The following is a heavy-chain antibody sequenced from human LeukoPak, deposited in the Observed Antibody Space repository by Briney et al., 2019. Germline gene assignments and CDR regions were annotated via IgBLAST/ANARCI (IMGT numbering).Heavy chain of an antibody. CDR1: GFTFSSYG. CDR3: AKDMWSWSGYYGSGYYYGMDV. D-gene: IGHD3-3*01. CDR2: ISYDGSNK. V-gene: IGHV3-30*18. J-gene: IGHJ6*02. Sequence: PGGSLRLSCAAPGFTFSSYGMHWVRQAPGKGLEWVAVISYDGSNKYYADSVKGRFTISRDNSKNTLYLQMNSLRAEDTAVYYCAKDMWSWSGYYGSGYYYGMDVWGQGTTVTVSS.